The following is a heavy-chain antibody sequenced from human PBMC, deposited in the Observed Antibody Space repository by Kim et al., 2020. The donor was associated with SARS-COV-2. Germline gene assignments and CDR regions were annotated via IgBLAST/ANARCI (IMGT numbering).Heavy chain of an antibody. V-gene: IGHV4-4*07. D-gene: IGHD7-27*01. CDR1: GGSISSYY. CDR3: ARVESSSPKKRINWGRDYYYYYYMDV. J-gene: IGHJ6*03. CDR2: IYTSGST. Sequence: SETLSLTCTVSGGSISSYYWSWIRQPAGKGLEWIGRIYTSGSTNYNPSLKSRVTMSVDTSKNQFSLKLSSVTAADTAVYYCARVESSSPKKRINWGRDYYYYYYMDVWGKGTTVTVSS.